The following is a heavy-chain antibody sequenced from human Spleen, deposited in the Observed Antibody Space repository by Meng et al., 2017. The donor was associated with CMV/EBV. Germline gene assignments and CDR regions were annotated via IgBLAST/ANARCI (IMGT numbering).Heavy chain of an antibody. CDR1: GYMFTNYG. CDR3: ARGGMMWRSGVVVEPATAFDF. D-gene: IGHD3-16*02. V-gene: IGHV1-18*01. J-gene: IGHJ4*02. CDR2: ISADNGNT. Sequence: ASVKVSCKASGYMFTNYGITWVRQAPGQRPEWMGWISADNGNTYYAQKVRGRVTMTTDTSTSTAYMDLKSLRSDDTAVYYCARGGMMWRSGVVVEPATAFDFWGQGTLVTVSS.